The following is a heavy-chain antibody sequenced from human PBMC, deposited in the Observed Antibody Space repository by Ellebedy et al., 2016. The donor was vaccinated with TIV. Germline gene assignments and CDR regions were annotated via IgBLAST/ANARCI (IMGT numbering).Heavy chain of an antibody. V-gene: IGHV5-51*04. CDR1: GYPFTTHW. CDR2: IYPDDSDT. J-gene: IGHJ4*02. D-gene: IGHD6-13*01. Sequence: PGGSLRLSCKGSGYPFTTHWIGWVRQLPGKGPEWMGIIYPDDSDTRYNPSFQGQATISAEKPINTAYLQWDSLEASDTAMYYCARPGGTSWFGPTEYWGQGALVTVSS. CDR3: ARPGGTSWFGPTEY.